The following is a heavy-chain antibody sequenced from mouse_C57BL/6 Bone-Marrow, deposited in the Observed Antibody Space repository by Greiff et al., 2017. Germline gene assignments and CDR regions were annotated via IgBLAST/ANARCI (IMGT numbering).Heavy chain of an antibody. Sequence: VQLQQPGAELVKPGASVQLSCKASGYTFTSYWMQWVKQRPGQGLVWIGEIDPSDSYTNYHQKFKGKATLTVDTSSSTAYMQLSSLTSEYSAVYYCARQAWFAYWSQGTLVTVSA. CDR3: ARQAWFAY. CDR2: IDPSDSYT. CDR1: GYTFTSYW. V-gene: IGHV1-50*01. J-gene: IGHJ3*01.